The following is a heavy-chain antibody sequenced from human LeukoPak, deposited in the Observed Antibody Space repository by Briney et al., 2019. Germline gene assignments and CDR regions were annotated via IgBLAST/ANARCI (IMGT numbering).Heavy chain of an antibody. CDR1: GYTFTGYY. Sequence: GASVKVSCKASGYTFTGYYMHWVRQAPGQGLEWMGWINPNSGGTNYAQKFQGWVTMTRDTSISTAYMELSRLRSDDTAVYYCARGYDILTGWFDPWGQGTLVTVSS. CDR3: ARGYDILTGWFDP. V-gene: IGHV1-2*04. CDR2: INPNSGGT. J-gene: IGHJ5*02. D-gene: IGHD3-9*01.